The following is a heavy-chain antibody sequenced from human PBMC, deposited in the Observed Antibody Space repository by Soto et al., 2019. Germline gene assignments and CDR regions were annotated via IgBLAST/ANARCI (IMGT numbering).Heavy chain of an antibody. V-gene: IGHV4-34*01. D-gene: IGHD3-10*01. J-gene: IGHJ5*02. Sequence: SETLSLTCAVYGGSFSGYYWSWIRQPPGKGLEWIGEINHSGSTNYNPSLKSRVTMTTDTSTSTAYMELRSLRSDDTAVYYCARGVGSGSYYNQYNWFDPWGQGTLVTVSS. CDR3: ARGVGSGSYYNQYNWFDP. CDR2: INHSGST. CDR1: GGSFSGYY.